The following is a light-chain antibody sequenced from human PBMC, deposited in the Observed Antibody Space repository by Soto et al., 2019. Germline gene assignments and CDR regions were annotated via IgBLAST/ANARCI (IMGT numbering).Light chain of an antibody. CDR2: EGS. Sequence: QSALTQPASVSGSPGQSITISCTGTSSDVGSYNAVSWYQQHPGKAPKLMIYEGSKRPSGVSNRFSGSKSGNTASLTIAGRQAEDEADYYCCSYAGSSTSYVFGTGTKLTVL. V-gene: IGLV2-23*01. CDR3: CSYAGSSTSYV. J-gene: IGLJ1*01. CDR1: SSDVGSYNA.